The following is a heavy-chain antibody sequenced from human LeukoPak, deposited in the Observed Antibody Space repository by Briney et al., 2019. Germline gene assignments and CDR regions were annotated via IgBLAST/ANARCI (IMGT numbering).Heavy chain of an antibody. D-gene: IGHD1-26*01. CDR3: ARVGAWDLQRVFDY. V-gene: IGHV3-7*01. J-gene: IGHJ4*02. Sequence: GGSLRLSCAASGFRFGDYWMTWARHVPGKGLEWVANIKQDGAEKHYAESVEGRFIISRGNAKNSLYLEMDSLKVEDTAVYYCARVGAWDLQRVFDYWGQGTLVTVSS. CDR1: GFRFGDYW. CDR2: IKQDGAEK.